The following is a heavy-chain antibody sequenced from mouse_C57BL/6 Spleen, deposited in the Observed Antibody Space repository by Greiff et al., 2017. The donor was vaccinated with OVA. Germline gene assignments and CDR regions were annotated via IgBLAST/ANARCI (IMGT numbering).Heavy chain of an antibody. J-gene: IGHJ2*01. D-gene: IGHD1-1*01. Sequence: QVQLKESGAELARPGASVKMSCKASGYTFTSYTMHWVKQRPGQGLEWIGYINPSSGYTKYNQKFKDKATLTADKSSSTAYMQLSSLTSEDSAVYYCAILLRFDYWGQGTTLTVSS. CDR1: GYTFTSYT. CDR3: AILLRFDY. CDR2: INPSSGYT. V-gene: IGHV1-4*01.